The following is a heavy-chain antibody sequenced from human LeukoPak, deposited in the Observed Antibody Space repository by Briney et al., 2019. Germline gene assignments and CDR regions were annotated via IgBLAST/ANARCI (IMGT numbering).Heavy chain of an antibody. D-gene: IGHD3-16*01. V-gene: IGHV5-51*01. CDR1: GYSFTSYW. Sequence: GESLKISCKGSGYSFTSYWIGWVRQMPGKGLEWMGIIYPGDSDTRYSPSFQGQVTISADKSISTAYLQWSSLKASDTAMYYCARRRRPMITFGRPDYYYMDVWGKGTTVTVSS. J-gene: IGHJ6*03. CDR2: IYPGDSDT. CDR3: ARRRRPMITFGRPDYYYMDV.